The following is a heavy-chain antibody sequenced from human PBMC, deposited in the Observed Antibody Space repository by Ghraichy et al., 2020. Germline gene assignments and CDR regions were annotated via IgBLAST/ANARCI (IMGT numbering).Heavy chain of an antibody. CDR2: IFNSGTT. D-gene: IGHD3-3*01. V-gene: IGHV3-66*02. Sequence: LSLTCAASGFIVSNNYMSWVRQAPGKGLEWVSVIFNSGTTYYADSVKGRFTSSRDDSKNSLYLQMNSLRTEDTAVYYCARGYDFWTWGQGTLVTVSS. J-gene: IGHJ5*02. CDR3: ARGYDFWT. CDR1: GFIVSNNY.